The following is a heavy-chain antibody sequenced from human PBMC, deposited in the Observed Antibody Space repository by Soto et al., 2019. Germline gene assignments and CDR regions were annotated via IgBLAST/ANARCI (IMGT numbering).Heavy chain of an antibody. CDR3: AKDRGHYYGSET. CDR1: GFTFSSCA. Sequence: EVQLLESGGGLVQPGGSLRLSCAASGFTFSSCAMSWVRQAPGKGLEWVSAISGSGGSTYYADSVKGRFTISRDNSKNTLYLQMNSLRAEDTAVYYCAKDRGHYYGSETWGQGTLVTVSS. V-gene: IGHV3-23*01. CDR2: ISGSGGST. D-gene: IGHD3-10*01. J-gene: IGHJ5*02.